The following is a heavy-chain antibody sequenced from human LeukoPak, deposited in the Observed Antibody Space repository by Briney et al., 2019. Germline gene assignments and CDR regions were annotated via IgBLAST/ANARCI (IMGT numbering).Heavy chain of an antibody. J-gene: IGHJ4*02. D-gene: IGHD3-16*02. CDR3: AKEGGVYDYVWGSYRYFDY. CDR1: GFTFSSYA. V-gene: IGHV3-23*01. Sequence: GGSLRLSCAASGFTFSSYAMSWVRQAPGKGLEWVSAISGSGGSTYYADSVKGRFTISRDNSKNTLYLQMNSLRAEDTAVYYCAKEGGVYDYVWGSYRYFDYWGQGTLVTVSS. CDR2: ISGSGGST.